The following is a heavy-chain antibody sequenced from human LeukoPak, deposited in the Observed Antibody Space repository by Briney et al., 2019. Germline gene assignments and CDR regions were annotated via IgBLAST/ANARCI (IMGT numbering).Heavy chain of an antibody. CDR3: AKEGIAVAGTSSEYFQH. D-gene: IGHD6-19*01. J-gene: IGHJ1*01. V-gene: IGHV3-30*18. CDR2: ISYDGSNK. Sequence: GRSLRLSCAASGFTFSSYGMHWVRQAPGKGLEWVAVISYDGSNKYYADSVKGRFTISRDNSKNTLYLQMNSLRAEDTAVYYCAKEGIAVAGTSSEYFQHWGQGTLVTVSS. CDR1: GFTFSSYG.